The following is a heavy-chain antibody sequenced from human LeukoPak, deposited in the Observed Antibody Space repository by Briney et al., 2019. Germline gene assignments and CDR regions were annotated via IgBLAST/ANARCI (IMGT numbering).Heavy chain of an antibody. V-gene: IGHV3-21*01. D-gene: IGHD4-17*01. CDR3: ARGYGDYGKYYFDS. CDR2: ISSGSGYI. J-gene: IGHJ4*02. CDR1: GFTFSTYP. Sequence: GGSLRLSCAASGFTFSTYPMDWARQAPGKGLEWVSSISSGSGYIYYADSVKGRFTISRDNAKNSLYLQMNSLRAEDTAVYYCARGYGDYGKYYFDSWGQGTLVTVSS.